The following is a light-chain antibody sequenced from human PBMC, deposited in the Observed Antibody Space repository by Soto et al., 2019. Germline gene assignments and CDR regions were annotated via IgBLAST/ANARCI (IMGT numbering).Light chain of an antibody. CDR3: MQALQTPS. J-gene: IGKJ2*01. V-gene: IGKV2-28*01. CDR2: LGS. CDR1: QSLLHSNGYNY. Sequence: IVMTQSPLSLPVTPGEPASISCRSSQSLLHSNGYNYLDWYLQKPGQSPQLLIYLGSNRASGVPDRFSGSGAGADFTLKISRVEAEDVGGYYRMQALQTPSFGQGTKREI.